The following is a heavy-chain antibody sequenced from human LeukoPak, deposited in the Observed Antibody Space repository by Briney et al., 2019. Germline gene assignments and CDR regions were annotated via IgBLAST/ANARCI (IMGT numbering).Heavy chain of an antibody. CDR2: ISYDGSNK. CDR1: GFTFSSYA. Sequence: PGGPLRLSCAASGFTFSSYAMHWVRQAPGKGLEWVAVISYDGSNKYYADSVKGRFTISRDNSKNTLYLQMNSLRAEDTAVYYCARDSLSITIFGVPAGSAFDIWGQGTMVTVSS. CDR3: ARDSLSITIFGVPAGSAFDI. D-gene: IGHD3-3*01. J-gene: IGHJ3*02. V-gene: IGHV3-30-3*01.